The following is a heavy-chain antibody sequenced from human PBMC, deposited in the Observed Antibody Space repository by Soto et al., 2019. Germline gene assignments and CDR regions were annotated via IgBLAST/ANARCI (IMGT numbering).Heavy chain of an antibody. CDR1: GFTFSSYG. J-gene: IGHJ6*02. Sequence: HPGGSLRLSCAASGFTFSSYGMHWVRQAPGKGLEWVAVISYDGSNKYYADSVKGRFTISRDNSKNTLYLQMNSLRAEDTAVYYCAKSVAGTKISWDPYYYYGMDVWGQGTTVTVSS. D-gene: IGHD6-19*01. V-gene: IGHV3-30*18. CDR2: ISYDGSNK. CDR3: AKSVAGTKISWDPYYYYGMDV.